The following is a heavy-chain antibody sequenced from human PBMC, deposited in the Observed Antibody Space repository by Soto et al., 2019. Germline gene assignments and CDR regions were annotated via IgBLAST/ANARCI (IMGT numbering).Heavy chain of an antibody. CDR2: IWYDGSNK. CDR1: GFTFSSYG. Sequence: GGSLRLSCAASGFTFSSYGMHWVRQAPGKGLEWVAVIWYDGSNKYYADSVKGRFTISRDNSKNTLYLQMNSLRAEDTAVYYCAREGQGYCSSTSCYGLDYWGQGTLVTVSS. J-gene: IGHJ4*02. CDR3: AREGQGYCSSTSCYGLDY. V-gene: IGHV3-33*01. D-gene: IGHD2-2*01.